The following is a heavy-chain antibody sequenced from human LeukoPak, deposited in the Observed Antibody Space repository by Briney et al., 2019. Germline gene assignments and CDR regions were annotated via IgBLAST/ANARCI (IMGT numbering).Heavy chain of an antibody. D-gene: IGHD3-10*01. Sequence: GESLKISCKGSGYSFTSYWIGWVRQMPGKGLEWMGIIYPGDSDTRYSPSFQGQVTISADKSISTAYLQWSSLKASATGNYYCARRNVEWFGELSFDYWGQGTLVTVSS. CDR3: ARRNVEWFGELSFDY. J-gene: IGHJ4*02. V-gene: IGHV5-51*01. CDR1: GYSFTSYW. CDR2: IYPGDSDT.